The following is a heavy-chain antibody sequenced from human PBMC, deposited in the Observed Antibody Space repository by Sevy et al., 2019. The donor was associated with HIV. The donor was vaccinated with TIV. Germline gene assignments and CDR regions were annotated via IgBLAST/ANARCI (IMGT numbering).Heavy chain of an antibody. Sequence: GGSLRLSCAASGFTFGSYVMSWVRQAPGKGLEWVSSISGNGGRTYYPNYPDSLKGRFTISRHNSKNTLYLQMNSLGVEETAIYYCAKLGGPSKDYWGQGTLVPDSS. CDR3: AKLGGPSKDY. CDR2: ISGNGGRT. J-gene: IGHJ4*02. CDR1: GFTFGSYV. D-gene: IGHD3-16*01. V-gene: IGHV3-23*01.